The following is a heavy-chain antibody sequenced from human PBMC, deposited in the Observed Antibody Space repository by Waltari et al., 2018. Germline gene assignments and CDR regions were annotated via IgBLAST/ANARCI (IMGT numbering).Heavy chain of an antibody. J-gene: IGHJ5*02. Sequence: QVQLVESGGGVVQPGMSWSLHCAVSGFSPSHFGMHWVRQAPGKGLEWVALASFDGSTTYYADSVRGRFTISRDNSKNTLYLDINTLRVDDTAIYYCAKDAFGNTYLDHWGQGTLVTVSS. D-gene: IGHD3-10*01. V-gene: IGHV3-30*18. CDR2: ASFDGSTT. CDR1: GFSPSHFG. CDR3: AKDAFGNTYLDH.